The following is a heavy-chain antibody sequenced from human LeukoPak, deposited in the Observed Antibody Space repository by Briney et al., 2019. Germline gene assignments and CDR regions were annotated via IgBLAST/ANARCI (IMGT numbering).Heavy chain of an antibody. V-gene: IGHV3-30*04. CDR2: ISYDGSNK. CDR3: ARDERGYSYGPYFDY. CDR1: GFTFSIYA. Sequence: GGSLRLSCAASGFTFSIYAMHWVRQAPGKGLEWVAVISYDGSNKYYADSVKGRFTISRDNSKNTLYLQMNSLRAEDTAVYYCARDERGYSYGPYFDYWGQGTLVTVSS. J-gene: IGHJ4*02. D-gene: IGHD5-18*01.